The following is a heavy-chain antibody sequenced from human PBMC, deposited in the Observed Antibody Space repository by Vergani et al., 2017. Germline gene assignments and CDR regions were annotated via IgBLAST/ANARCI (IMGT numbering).Heavy chain of an antibody. V-gene: IGHV3-30*03. CDR3: AREEVVPYLDY. CDR2: ISYDGSNK. Sequence: QVQLVESGGGVVQPGRSLRLSCAASGFTFSSYGMHWVRQAPGKGLEWVAVISYDGSNKYYADSVKGRFTISRDNSKNTLYLQMNSLRAEDTAVYYCAREEVVPYLDYWGQGTLVTVSS. CDR1: GFTFSSYG. D-gene: IGHD3-22*01. J-gene: IGHJ4*02.